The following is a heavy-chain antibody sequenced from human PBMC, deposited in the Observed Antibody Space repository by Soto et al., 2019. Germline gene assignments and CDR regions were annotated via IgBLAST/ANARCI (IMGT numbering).Heavy chain of an antibody. CDR3: ANHLTMTGTRGFDH. V-gene: IGHV4-4*02. Sequence: QVQLQESGPGLVKPSGTLSLTCAVSSGSIFSSNWWSWVRQPPGKGLEWIGETRNSGGANYNPSRKSRVTISVDKSTTQFFLKLNSVTAAETAVYSCANHLTMTGTRGFDHWGLGTLVTVSS. J-gene: IGHJ4*02. CDR1: SGSIFSSNW. D-gene: IGHD3-9*01. CDR2: TRNSGGA.